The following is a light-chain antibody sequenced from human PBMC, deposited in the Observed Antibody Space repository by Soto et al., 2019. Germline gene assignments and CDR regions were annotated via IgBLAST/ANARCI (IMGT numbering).Light chain of an antibody. J-gene: IGKJ1*01. CDR3: QQYNNWPLT. V-gene: IGKV3-15*01. CDR2: AAS. Sequence: EIVMTQSPATLSVSPGERATLSCRASQSISSNLAWYQQKPGQAPRLLIYAASTRATGLPARFSGSGSGTEFTLTISSLQSEDFAVYSCQQYNNWPLTFGQETKVDI. CDR1: QSISSN.